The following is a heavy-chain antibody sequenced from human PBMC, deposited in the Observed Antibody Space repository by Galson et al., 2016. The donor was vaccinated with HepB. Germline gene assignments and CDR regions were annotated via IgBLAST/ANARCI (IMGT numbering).Heavy chain of an antibody. J-gene: IGHJ4*02. CDR1: GYTFSSYS. D-gene: IGHD2-8*01. CDR2: ISGYSGNT. V-gene: IGHV1-18*04. Sequence: SVKVSCKASGYTFSSYSITWVRQAPGQGLEWTGWISGYSGNTNYAQKLQDRVTMTTDTSTKTAYMELRSLRSDDTAVYYCARGGKGGYCTKGVCLSFAYWGQGTLVTVSS. CDR3: ARGGKGGYCTKGVCLSFAY.